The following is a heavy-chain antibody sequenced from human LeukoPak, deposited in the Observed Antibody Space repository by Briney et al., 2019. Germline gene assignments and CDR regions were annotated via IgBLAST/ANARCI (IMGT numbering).Heavy chain of an antibody. J-gene: IGHJ6*02. CDR1: GGSISSGDYY. V-gene: IGHV4-30-4*08. D-gene: IGHD5-18*01. Sequence: SETLSLTCTVSGGSISSGDYYWSWIRQPPGKGLEWIGYIYYSGITYYNLSLRSRFTISVDTSKNQFSLKLSSVTAADTAVYYCGRIQLDAWSSYYGMDVWGQGTTVTVSS. CDR2: IYYSGIT. CDR3: GRIQLDAWSSYYGMDV.